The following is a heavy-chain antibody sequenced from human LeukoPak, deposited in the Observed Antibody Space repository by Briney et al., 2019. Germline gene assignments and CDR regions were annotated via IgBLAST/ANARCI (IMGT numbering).Heavy chain of an antibody. CDR2: ISYDGSNK. Sequence: ALRLSCAASGFTFSSYGMHWVRQAPGKGLEWVAVISYDGSNKYCADSVKGRFTISRDNSKNTLYLQMNSLRAEDTAVYYCAKDSSGWYFDYWDQGTLVTVSS. CDR1: GFTFSSYG. V-gene: IGHV3-30*18. J-gene: IGHJ4*02. CDR3: AKDSSGWYFDY. D-gene: IGHD6-19*01.